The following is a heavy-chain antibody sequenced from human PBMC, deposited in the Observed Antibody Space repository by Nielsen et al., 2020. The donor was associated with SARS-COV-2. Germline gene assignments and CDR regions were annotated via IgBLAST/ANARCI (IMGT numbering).Heavy chain of an antibody. Sequence: GESLKISCSVSGFTFRSYVMNWVRQAPGKGLEWVAVIWYDGSNKYYADSVKGRFTISRDNSKNTLYLQMNSLRAEDTAVYYCTTEGAERYFDWLPYYFDYWGQGTLVTVSS. CDR3: TTEGAERYFDWLPYYFDY. J-gene: IGHJ4*02. V-gene: IGHV3-33*08. CDR1: GFTFRSYV. CDR2: IWYDGSNK. D-gene: IGHD3-9*01.